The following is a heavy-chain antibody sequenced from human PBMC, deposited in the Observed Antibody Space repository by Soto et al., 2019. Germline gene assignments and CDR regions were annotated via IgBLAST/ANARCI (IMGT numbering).Heavy chain of an antibody. J-gene: IGHJ6*02. V-gene: IGHV3-21*01. CDR2: ISSSSSYI. CDR1: GFSCSSYS. CDR3: ARSAGIISSLLILEPDYYKGMYV. Sequence: VWSMRISCAASGFSCSSYSMNCVRQAPGKGLEWVSSISSSSSYIYYADSVKGRFTISRDNAKNSLYLQINSLRAEDTAVYYCARSAGIISSLLILEPDYYKGMYVWSPGIPVTV. D-gene: IGHD3-3*01.